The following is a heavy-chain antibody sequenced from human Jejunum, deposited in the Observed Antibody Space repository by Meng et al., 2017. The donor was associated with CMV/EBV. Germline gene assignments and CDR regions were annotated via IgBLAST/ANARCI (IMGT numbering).Heavy chain of an antibody. CDR1: GYTFTSYY. J-gene: IGHJ4*02. V-gene: IGHV1-46*01. CDR3: GRDDGSGSSPLGY. D-gene: IGHD3-10*01. CDR2: INPSGGSA. Sequence: SGYTFTSYYMHGVRQAPGQGLEWMAIINPSGGSASYAQKFQGRLTVTRDTSTSTVYMDLGSLRSEDTAVYYCGRDDGSGSSPLGYWGQGTLVTVSS.